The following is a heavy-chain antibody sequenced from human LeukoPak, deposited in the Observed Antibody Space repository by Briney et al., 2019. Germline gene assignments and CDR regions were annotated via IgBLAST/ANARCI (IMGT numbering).Heavy chain of an antibody. V-gene: IGHV3-23*01. Sequence: PGGSLRLSCVGSGFTFRSHAMSWVRQAPEKGLEFVSGIYENGGTTYYADSVKGRFSISRDNSKNTLYLQMDSLRGEDTAVYYCAKYYDSSGYYYDYFDYWGQGTLVTVSS. J-gene: IGHJ4*02. D-gene: IGHD3-22*01. CDR1: GFTFRSHA. CDR2: IYENGGTT. CDR3: AKYYDSSGYYYDYFDY.